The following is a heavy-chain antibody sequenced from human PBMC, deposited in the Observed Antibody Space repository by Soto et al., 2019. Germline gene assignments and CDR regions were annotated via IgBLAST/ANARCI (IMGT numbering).Heavy chain of an antibody. J-gene: IGHJ4*02. D-gene: IGHD3-22*01. Sequence: SLRLSCAVSGFSFNNYAMNWVRLAPGKGLEWVSSISGGATGTYSADAVRGRFTISSDKSRNTVYLQMSSLRAEDTAVYYCAKGHYYDNVGNWVANQAFDSWGQGSLVTVSS. CDR1: GFSFNNYA. V-gene: IGHV3-23*01. CDR3: AKGHYYDNVGNWVANQAFDS. CDR2: ISGGATGT.